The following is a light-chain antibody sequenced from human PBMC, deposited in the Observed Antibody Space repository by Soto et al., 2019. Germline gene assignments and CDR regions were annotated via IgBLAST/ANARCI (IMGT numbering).Light chain of an antibody. CDR3: HQYYSIPLT. J-gene: IGKJ4*01. V-gene: IGKV4-1*01. CDR2: WAS. CDR1: RSLLHSSNNENH. Sequence: EIAMTQSPDSLSVTLGERATINCKASRSLLHSSNNENHLAWYQQKPGQPPKLLIYWASTRESGVPDRLTGSGSETDFSLTISGLQAEDVALHYCHQYYSIPLTFGGGTKVELK.